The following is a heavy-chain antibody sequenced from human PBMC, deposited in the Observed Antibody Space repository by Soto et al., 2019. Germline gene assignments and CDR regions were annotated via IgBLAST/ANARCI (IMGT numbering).Heavy chain of an antibody. J-gene: IGHJ5*02. Sequence: XGTLSPSCTVSGASISGFYWSWIRKSAGKGLEWIGRIYATGTTDYNPSLKSRVMMSVDTSKKQFSLKLRSVTAAETAVYYCVRDGTKTLRDWFDPWGQGISVTVSS. V-gene: IGHV4-4*07. CDR3: VRDGTKTLRDWFDP. D-gene: IGHD1-1*01. CDR1: GASISGFY. CDR2: IYATGTT.